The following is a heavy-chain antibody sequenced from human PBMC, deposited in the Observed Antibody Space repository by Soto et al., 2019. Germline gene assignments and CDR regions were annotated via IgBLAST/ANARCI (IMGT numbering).Heavy chain of an antibody. D-gene: IGHD6-13*01. CDR2: IWGDGSNE. J-gene: IGHJ4*02. Sequence: QVQLVESGGGVVQPGRSLRLSCVGSGFTFSSYGIHWVRQAPGKGLECVALIWGDGSNEDYADSVEGRFTISRDNSKNTVYLEMNSLRVEGTAVYFCAVLHSSSNFYFDRWGQGTLVTVSS. CDR3: AVLHSSSNFYFDR. CDR1: GFTFSSYG. V-gene: IGHV3-33*01.